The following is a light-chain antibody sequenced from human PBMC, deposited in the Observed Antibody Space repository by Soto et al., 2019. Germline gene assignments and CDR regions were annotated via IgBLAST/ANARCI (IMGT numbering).Light chain of an antibody. CDR3: AAWDDSLVV. CDR2: RNN. Sequence: QSVLTQPPSASGTPGQTVTISCSGSSSNIGSAYIYWYRHLPGTAPKLLIYRNNQRPSGVPDRFSASKSGTSASLAISGLRSEDDADYYCAAWDDSLVVFGGGTQLTV. CDR1: SSNIGSAY. V-gene: IGLV1-47*01. J-gene: IGLJ2*01.